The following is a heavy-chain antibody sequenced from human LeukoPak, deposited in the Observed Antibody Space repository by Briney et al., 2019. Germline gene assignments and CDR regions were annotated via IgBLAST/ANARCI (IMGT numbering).Heavy chain of an antibody. CDR3: AKKSGAPANFDY. V-gene: IGHV3-43*02. CDR2: ISGDGGTT. J-gene: IGHJ4*02. D-gene: IGHD6-13*01. CDR1: GFTFDYHP. Sequence: GGSLRLSCGASGFTFDYHPMHWVRQVPGKGLEWVSLISGDGGTTSYADSVKGRFTISRDNSKNSLYLQMNSLRTEDTALYYCAKKSGAPANFDYWGQGTLVTVSS.